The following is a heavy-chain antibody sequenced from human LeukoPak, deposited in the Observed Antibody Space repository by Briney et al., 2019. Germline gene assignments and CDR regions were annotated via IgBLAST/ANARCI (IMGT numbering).Heavy chain of an antibody. CDR1: GDSISSYY. D-gene: IGHD3-3*01. V-gene: IGHV4-59*12. CDR3: ARGYYNFWSGYSSYQN. Sequence: SETLSLTCTVSGDSISSYYWSWIRQPPGKGLEWIGYIYYSGSTNYNPSLKSRVTISLNMSKSQFSLKLSSVTAADTAVYYCARGYYNFWSGYSSYQNWGQGTLVTVSS. J-gene: IGHJ4*02. CDR2: IYYSGST.